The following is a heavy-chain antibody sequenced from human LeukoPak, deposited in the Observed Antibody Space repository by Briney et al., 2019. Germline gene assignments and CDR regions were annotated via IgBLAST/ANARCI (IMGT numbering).Heavy chain of an antibody. CDR2: ISYDGSNK. CDR3: ARHVYSSGWGAFDI. J-gene: IGHJ3*02. V-gene: IGHV3-30*03. D-gene: IGHD6-19*01. CDR1: GFTFSSYG. Sequence: PGGSLRLSCAASGFTFSSYGMHWVRQAPGKGLEWVAVISYDGSNKYYADSVKGRFTISRDNSKNTLYLQMNSLRAEDTAVYYCARHVYSSGWGAFDIWGQGTMVTVSS.